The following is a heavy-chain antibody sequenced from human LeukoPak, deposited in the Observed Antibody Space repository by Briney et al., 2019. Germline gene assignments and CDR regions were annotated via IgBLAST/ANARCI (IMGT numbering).Heavy chain of an antibody. Sequence: GGSLRLSCAASRFTFSSYAMSWVRQAPGKGLEWVSAISGSGGSTYYADSVKGRFTISRDNSKNTLYLQTNSLRAEDTAVYYCAKDPQYCSGGSCFDWGQGTLVTVSS. D-gene: IGHD2-15*01. J-gene: IGHJ4*02. CDR1: RFTFSSYA. CDR2: ISGSGGST. CDR3: AKDPQYCSGGSCFD. V-gene: IGHV3-23*01.